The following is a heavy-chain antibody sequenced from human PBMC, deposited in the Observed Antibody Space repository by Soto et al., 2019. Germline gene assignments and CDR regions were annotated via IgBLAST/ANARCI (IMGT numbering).Heavy chain of an antibody. D-gene: IGHD3-16*02. CDR2: FDPEDGET. V-gene: IGHV1-24*01. CDR3: ATDRMITFGGVIVMNSFDI. Sequence: ASVKVSCKVSGYTLTELSMHWVRQAPGKGLEWMGGFDPEDGETIYAQKFQGRVTMTEDTSTDTDYMELSCLRSEDTAVYYCATDRMITFGGVIVMNSFDIWGQGTMVTVSS. CDR1: GYTLTELS. J-gene: IGHJ3*02.